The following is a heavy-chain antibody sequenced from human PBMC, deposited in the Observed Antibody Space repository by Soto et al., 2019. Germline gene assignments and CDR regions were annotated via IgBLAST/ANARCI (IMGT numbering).Heavy chain of an antibody. D-gene: IGHD2-15*01. CDR1: GFTFSSFW. J-gene: IGHJ6*02. Sequence: EVQLVESGGGLVQPGGSLRLSCAASGFTFSSFWMAWVRQAPGKGLEWVANINQDGSEKYYVDSMKGRFTISRDNAKNSLYLEMNSLRAEDTAVYYCATERELVVVAETPIHYSGMDAWGQATTVTVSS. V-gene: IGHV3-7*03. CDR2: INQDGSEK. CDR3: ATERELVVVAETPIHYSGMDA.